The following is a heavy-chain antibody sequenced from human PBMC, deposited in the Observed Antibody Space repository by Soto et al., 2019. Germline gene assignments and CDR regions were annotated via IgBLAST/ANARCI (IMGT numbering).Heavy chain of an antibody. CDR2: IIPFLDIT. CDR1: GGTFSSYS. V-gene: IGHV1-69*08. Sequence: QVQLVQSGAEVKKPGSSVKVSCEASGGTFSSYSINWVRQAPGQGLEWMGRIIPFLDITSYSQKFQGRVTITADKSTRKAYRKLSSLSRKDTPVYYGAGENDGGSSFDYSFGMTVWGQGTTVTVS. CDR3: AGENDGGSSFDYSFGMTV. J-gene: IGHJ6*02. D-gene: IGHD1-26*01.